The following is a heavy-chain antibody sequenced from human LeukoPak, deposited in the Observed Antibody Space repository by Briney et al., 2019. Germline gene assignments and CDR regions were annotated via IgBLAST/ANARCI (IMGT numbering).Heavy chain of an antibody. V-gene: IGHV4-34*01. D-gene: IGHD2-2*01. CDR2: VNHSGST. J-gene: IGHJ5*02. CDR3: AADLIIVGGYP. Sequence: SETLSLTCAVYGGSFSGYYWSWIRQPPGKWLEWIGEVNHSGSTNYNPSLKSRVTISVDTSKNQFSLKLSPVTAADTAVYYCAADLIIVGGYPWGQGTLVTVSS. CDR1: GGSFSGYY.